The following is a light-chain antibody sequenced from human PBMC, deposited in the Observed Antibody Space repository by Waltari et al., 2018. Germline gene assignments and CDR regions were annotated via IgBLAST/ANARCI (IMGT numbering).Light chain of an antibody. CDR2: RVN. V-gene: IGLV1-44*01. Sequence: QSVLTQPPSASGTPGQRVTISCSGSSSNIGSNTVNWYQHLPGTAPKLLILRVNQGPSGVPARFSGSKSGTSASLAISGLQSEHEATYYCATWDDSLNGPLFGGGTMLTVL. CDR1: SSNIGSNT. CDR3: ATWDDSLNGPL. J-gene: IGLJ2*01.